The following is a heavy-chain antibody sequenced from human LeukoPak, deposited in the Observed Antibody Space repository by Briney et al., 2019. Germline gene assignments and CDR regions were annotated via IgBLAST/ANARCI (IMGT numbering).Heavy chain of an antibody. V-gene: IGHV5-51*01. D-gene: IGHD4-23*01. CDR3: ARQYGGNADYFNY. CDR2: IYPGDSGT. CDR1: GXIFTNYC. Sequence: GESLKISFKGSGXIFTNYCIGWVRQMPGKGLEWMGIIYPGDSGTRYSPSFQGQVTISADKSITTAYLQWSSLKASDTAMYYCARQYGGNADYFNYWGQGTLVTVSS. J-gene: IGHJ4*02.